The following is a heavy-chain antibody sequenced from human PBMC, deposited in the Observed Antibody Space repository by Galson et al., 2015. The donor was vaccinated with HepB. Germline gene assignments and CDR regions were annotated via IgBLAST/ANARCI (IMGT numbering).Heavy chain of an antibody. CDR2: INHSGST. Sequence: SETLSLTCAVYGGSFSGYYWSWIRQPPGKGLEWIGEINHSGSTNYNPSLKSRVTISVDTSKNQFSLKLSSVTAADTAVYYCARGPIRPRTVTTAGLDYWGQGTLVTVSS. D-gene: IGHD4-17*01. V-gene: IGHV4-34*01. J-gene: IGHJ4*02. CDR1: GGSFSGYY. CDR3: ARGPIRPRTVTTAGLDY.